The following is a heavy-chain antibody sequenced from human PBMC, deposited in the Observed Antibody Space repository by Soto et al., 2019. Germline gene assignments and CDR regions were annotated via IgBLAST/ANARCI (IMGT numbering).Heavy chain of an antibody. D-gene: IGHD5-18*01. V-gene: IGHV3-30-3*01. CDR3: ARAGYSYGDYYYYYYGMDV. CDR2: ISYDGSNK. CDR1: GFTFSSYA. Sequence: PGGSLRLSCAASGFTFSSYAMHWVRQAPGKGLERVEVISYDGSNKYYADSVKGRFTISRDNSKNTLYLQMNSLRAEDTAVYYCARAGYSYGDYYYYYYGMDVWGQGTTVTVSS. J-gene: IGHJ6*02.